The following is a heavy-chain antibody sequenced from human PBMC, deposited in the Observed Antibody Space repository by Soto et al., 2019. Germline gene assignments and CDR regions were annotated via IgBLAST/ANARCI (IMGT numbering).Heavy chain of an antibody. CDR3: ASRSSPPTTLTTFFPDDY. D-gene: IGHD4-17*01. V-gene: IGHV1-69*13. CDR1: GGTFSSYA. J-gene: IGHJ4*02. CDR2: IIPIFGTA. Sequence: RASVKVSCKASGGTFSSYAISWVRQAPGQGLEWMGGIIPIFGTANYAQKFQGRVTITEDESTSTAYMELSSLRTEDPDLYYCASRSSPPTTLTTFFPDDYWGLGTLVTVSS.